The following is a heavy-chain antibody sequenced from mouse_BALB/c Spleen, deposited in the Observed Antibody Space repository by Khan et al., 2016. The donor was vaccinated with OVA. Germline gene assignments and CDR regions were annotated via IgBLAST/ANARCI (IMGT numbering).Heavy chain of an antibody. CDR2: VSTNGNDN. V-gene: IGHV5-6*01. Sequence: EVELVESGGGLVKPGGSLRLSCAASGFTFTTYGMCWVRQTPGKGLEWLGTVSTNGNDNYNADTVKGRFTISRDNAKNTLYLQMNSLMSEDRATFYCSRLTYYDDNEGFADWGQGTLVTVSA. CDR3: SRLTYYDDNEGFAD. D-gene: IGHD2-4*01. J-gene: IGHJ3*01. CDR1: GFTFTTYG.